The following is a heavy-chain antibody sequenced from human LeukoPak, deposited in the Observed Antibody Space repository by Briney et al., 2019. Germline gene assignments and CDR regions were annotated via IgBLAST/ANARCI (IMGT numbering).Heavy chain of an antibody. CDR1: GFTFSSYG. Sequence: GGSLRLSCAASGFTFSSYGMHWVRQAPGKGLEWVANIKQDGSEKYYVDSVKGRFTISRDNAKNSLYLQMNSLRAEDTAVYYCARGVGTADYWGQGTLVTVSS. V-gene: IGHV3-7*01. D-gene: IGHD4-23*01. CDR2: IKQDGSEK. CDR3: ARGVGTADY. J-gene: IGHJ4*02.